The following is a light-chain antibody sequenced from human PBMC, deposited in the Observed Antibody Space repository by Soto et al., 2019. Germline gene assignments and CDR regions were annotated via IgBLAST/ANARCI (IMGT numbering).Light chain of an antibody. Sequence: QSVLTQPPSVSAAPGQTVTISCSGSSSNIGNNHVSWYQQLPGTAPKLLIYETNKRPSGIPDRFSASKSDTSATLAITGLQTGDEADYYCGTWDSSLSPGGVFGGGTKVTVL. CDR3: GTWDSSLSPGGV. J-gene: IGLJ3*02. CDR2: ETN. CDR1: SSNIGNNH. V-gene: IGLV1-51*02.